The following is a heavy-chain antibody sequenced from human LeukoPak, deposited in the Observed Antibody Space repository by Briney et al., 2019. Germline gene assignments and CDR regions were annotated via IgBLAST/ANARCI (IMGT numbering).Heavy chain of an antibody. V-gene: IGHV3-15*01. CDR2: IKSKTDGGTT. CDR3: TTDLLGYSSSWSKYYYYMDV. CDR1: GFTFSNAW. Sequence: GGSLRLSCAASGFTFSNAWMSWVRQAPGKGLEWVGRIKSKTDGGTTDYAAPVKGRFTSSRDDSKNTLYLQMNSLKTEDTAVYYCTTDLLGYSSSWSKYYYYMDVWGKGTTVTVSS. D-gene: IGHD6-13*01. J-gene: IGHJ6*03.